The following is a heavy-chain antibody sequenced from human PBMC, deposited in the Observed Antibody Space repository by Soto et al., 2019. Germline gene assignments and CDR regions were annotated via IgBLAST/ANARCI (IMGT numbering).Heavy chain of an antibody. J-gene: IGHJ4*02. V-gene: IGHV4-59*08. Sequence: SETLSLTCTVSGGSISSYYWSWIRQPPGKGLEWIGYIYYSGSTNYNPSLKSRVTISVDTSKNQFSLKLSPVTAADTAVDYCARHAFRESDCSCGSCIDYWGQGTLVTVSS. CDR2: IYYSGST. CDR1: GGSISSYY. CDR3: ARHAFRESDCSCGSCIDY. D-gene: IGHD2-15*01.